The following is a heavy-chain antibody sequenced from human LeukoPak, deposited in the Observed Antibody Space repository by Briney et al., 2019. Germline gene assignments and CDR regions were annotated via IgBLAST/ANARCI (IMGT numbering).Heavy chain of an antibody. Sequence: AASVKVSCKASGYTFTSYYMHWVRQAPGQGLEWMGIINPSGGSTSYAQKFQGRVTMTRDTSISTAYMELSRLRSDDTAVYYCARDYSSSWYQIKYYFDYWGQGTLVTVSS. CDR3: ARDYSSSWYQIKYYFDY. CDR1: GYTFTSYY. J-gene: IGHJ4*02. D-gene: IGHD6-13*01. CDR2: INPSGGST. V-gene: IGHV1-46*01.